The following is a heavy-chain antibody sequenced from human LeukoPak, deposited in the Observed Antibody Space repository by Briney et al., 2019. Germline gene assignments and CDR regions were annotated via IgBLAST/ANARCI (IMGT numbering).Heavy chain of an antibody. J-gene: IGHJ5*02. CDR3: ARGRGKRDWFDP. CDR1: GGSISSGGYY. CDR2: IYYSGST. Sequence: PSETLSLTCTVSGGSISSGGYYWSWIRQHPGKGLEWIGYIYYSGSTYYNPSLKSRVTISVDTSKNQFSLKLSSATAADTAVYYCARGRGKRDWFDPWGQGTLVTVSS. V-gene: IGHV4-31*03.